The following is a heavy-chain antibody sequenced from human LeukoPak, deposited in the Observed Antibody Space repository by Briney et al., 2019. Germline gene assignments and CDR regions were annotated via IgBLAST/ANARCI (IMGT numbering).Heavy chain of an antibody. CDR1: GYTFTGHN. CDR3: ARLNHPYFDY. V-gene: IGHV1-2*02. Sequence: ASVKVSCKASGYTFTGHNMHWVRQAPGQGLEWMGWINPNNGGTNYAQRFQGRVTMTRDTSTSTAYMELNRLRSDDTAVYYCARLNHPYFDYWGQGTLVTVSS. CDR2: INPNNGGT. J-gene: IGHJ4*02.